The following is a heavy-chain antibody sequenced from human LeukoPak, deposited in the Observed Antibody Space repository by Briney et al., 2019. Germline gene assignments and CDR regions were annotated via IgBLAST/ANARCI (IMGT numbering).Heavy chain of an antibody. J-gene: IGHJ4*02. V-gene: IGHV3-13*01. CDR2: IGTAGDT. CDR3: ARRSSGWNGEYYFDY. Sequence: GGSLRLSCAASGFTFSSYDMHWVRHATGKGLEWVSAIGTAGDTYYPGSGKGRLTISRENAKNSLYLQMNSLRAGDSAVYYCARRSSGWNGEYYFDYWGQGTLVTVSS. CDR1: GFTFSSYD. D-gene: IGHD6-19*01.